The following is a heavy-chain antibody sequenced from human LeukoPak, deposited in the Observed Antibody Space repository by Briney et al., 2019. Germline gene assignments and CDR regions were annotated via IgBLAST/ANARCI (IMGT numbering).Heavy chain of an antibody. CDR2: IYPGDSDT. CDR3: ARRNYAPYFDY. J-gene: IGHJ4*02. D-gene: IGHD1-7*01. V-gene: IGHV5-51*01. CDR1: GYSFTSYW. Sequence: GESLKISCKGSGYSFTSYWIGWVRQLPGKGLEWMGIIYPGDSDTRYSPSFQGQVTISADNSISTAYLQWSSLKASDTSMYYCARRNYAPYFDYWGQGTLVTVSS.